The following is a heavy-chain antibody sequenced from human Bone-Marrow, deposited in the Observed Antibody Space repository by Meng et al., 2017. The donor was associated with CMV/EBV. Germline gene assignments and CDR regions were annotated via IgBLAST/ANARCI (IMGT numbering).Heavy chain of an antibody. CDR2: IDPSDSYT. CDR3: ARHHHGLAAAGT. D-gene: IGHD6-13*01. Sequence: GGSLRLSCKGSGYSFTSYWISWVRQMPGKGLEWMGRIDPSDSYTNYSPSFQGHVTISADKSISTAYLQWSSLKASDPAMYYCARHHHGLAAAGTWGQGTLVTVSS. J-gene: IGHJ5*02. V-gene: IGHV5-10-1*01. CDR1: GYSFTSYW.